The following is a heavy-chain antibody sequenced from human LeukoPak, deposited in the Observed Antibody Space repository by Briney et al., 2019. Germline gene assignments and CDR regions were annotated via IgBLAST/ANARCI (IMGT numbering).Heavy chain of an antibody. CDR3: ATEVTTQWLGNLDAFDI. D-gene: IGHD6-19*01. Sequence: ASVKVSCKVSGYTLTELSMHWVRQAPGKGLEWRGGFDPEDGETIYAQKFQGRVTMTEDTSTDTAYMELSSLRSEDTAVYYCATEVTTQWLGNLDAFDIWGQGTMVTVSS. J-gene: IGHJ3*02. V-gene: IGHV1-24*01. CDR2: FDPEDGET. CDR1: GYTLTELS.